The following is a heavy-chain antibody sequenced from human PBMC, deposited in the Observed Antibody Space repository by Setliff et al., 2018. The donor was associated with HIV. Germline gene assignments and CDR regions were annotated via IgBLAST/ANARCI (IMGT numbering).Heavy chain of an antibody. CDR3: ARDLYSSGWYGLYYYGMDV. D-gene: IGHD6-19*01. Sequence: SETLSLTCTVSGGSISSSSYYWGWIRQPPGKGLEWIGSIYYSGSTYYNSSLKSRVTISVDTSKNQFSLKLSSVTAADTAVYYCARDLYSSGWYGLYYYGMDVWGQGTTVTVS. V-gene: IGHV4-39*07. CDR1: GGSISSSSYY. CDR2: IYYSGST. J-gene: IGHJ6*02.